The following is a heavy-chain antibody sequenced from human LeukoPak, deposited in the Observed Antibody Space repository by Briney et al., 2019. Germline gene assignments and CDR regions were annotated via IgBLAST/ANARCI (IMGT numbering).Heavy chain of an antibody. V-gene: IGHV3-30*18. J-gene: IGHJ4*02. CDR2: ISYHGSDQ. CDR3: AKDRGAAAWVLYFDY. D-gene: IGHD3-10*01. Sequence: GGSLRLSCAASGFTFSSYGIHWVRQAPGKGLEWVAIISYHGSDQFYADSVEGRFTVSRDNSKNTLYLQMNSLRPEDTAVYFCAKDRGAAAWVLYFDYWGQGTLVTVSS. CDR1: GFTFSSYG.